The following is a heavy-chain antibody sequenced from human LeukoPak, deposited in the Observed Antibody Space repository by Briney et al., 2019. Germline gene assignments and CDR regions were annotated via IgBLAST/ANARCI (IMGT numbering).Heavy chain of an antibody. CDR1: GFTFSSYA. CDR3: TRDSSRGTYYSSAFGY. J-gene: IGHJ4*02. Sequence: GGSLRLSCAASGFTFSSYAMSWVRQAPGKGLEWVSAISGSGGSTYYADSVKGRFTISRDNSKNTLYLQMNSLKTEDTAVYYCTRDSSRGTYYSSAFGYWGQGTLVTVSS. V-gene: IGHV3-23*01. D-gene: IGHD1-26*01. CDR2: ISGSGGST.